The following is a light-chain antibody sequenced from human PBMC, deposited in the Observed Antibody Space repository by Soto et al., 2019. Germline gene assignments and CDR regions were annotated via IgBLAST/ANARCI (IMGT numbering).Light chain of an antibody. V-gene: IGKV3-15*01. J-gene: IGKJ5*01. CDR1: QSVSNN. CDR3: PQDNDWPPIT. Sequence: EIIMTQSPVTLSVSPGERATLSCRASQSVSNNLAWYQQKPSQAPRLLIYYATTRATGIPPRFSGSGSGTESTLTIGTLQPEDFALNCCPQDNDWPPITFGQGTRLEI. CDR2: YAT.